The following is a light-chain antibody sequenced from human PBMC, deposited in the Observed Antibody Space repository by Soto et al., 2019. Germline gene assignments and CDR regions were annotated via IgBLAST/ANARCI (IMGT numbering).Light chain of an antibody. CDR1: QSLSSSY. V-gene: IGKV3-20*01. CDR2: GAS. J-gene: IGKJ2*01. CDR3: QQYVSSPPYT. Sequence: EIVLTQSPGTLSLSPGERATLSCRASQSLSSSYLAWYQQKPGQAPRLLIYGASSRATGIPDRFSGSGSGTDFTLTISRLEAEDFAVYYCQQYVSSPPYTFGQGTKLEIK.